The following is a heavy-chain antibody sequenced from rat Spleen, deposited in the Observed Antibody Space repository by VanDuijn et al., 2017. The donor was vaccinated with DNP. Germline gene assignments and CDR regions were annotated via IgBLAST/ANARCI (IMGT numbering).Heavy chain of an antibody. J-gene: IGHJ1*01. CDR2: ITSGDPHA. V-gene: IGHV5-31*01. D-gene: IGHD5-1*01. Sequence: EVQLVESGGDLVQPGRSLNLSCVASGFTFNNSWMTWIRQVPGKGLAWIASITSGDPHAYYPDSVKGRFTVSRDNAKSTLYLQMDSLRSEDTATYYCTTTGSWYFDFWGPGTMVTVSS. CDR3: TTTGSWYFDF. CDR1: GFTFNNSW.